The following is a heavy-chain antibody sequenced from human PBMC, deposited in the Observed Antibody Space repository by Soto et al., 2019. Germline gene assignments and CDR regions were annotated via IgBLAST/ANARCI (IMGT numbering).Heavy chain of an antibody. CDR3: AKGSGGSRPSYFAY. Sequence: GALTISGAACGFTYSSYRTSPDHQATGKGREGVSAITGGGGSTYSADSAKGRFTISRDNSKNTLYLQMNSLRAEDTAVYYCAKGSGGSRPSYFAYWGQGTLVTVSP. V-gene: IGHV3-23*01. CDR1: GFTYSSYR. J-gene: IGHJ4*02. CDR2: ITGGGGST. D-gene: IGHD2-15*01.